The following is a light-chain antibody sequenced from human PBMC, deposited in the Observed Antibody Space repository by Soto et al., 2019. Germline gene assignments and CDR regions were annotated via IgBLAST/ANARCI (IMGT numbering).Light chain of an antibody. CDR1: QDISRF. J-gene: IGKJ5*01. Sequence: DVQMTQSPSAMSASVGDRVTIACRASQDISRFVAWFQHKPGRAPERLIYGTSNLQPGVPSRFSGSGSGTEFTLAISGLQPEDFATYYCLQHNTYPYTFGQGTRLEI. CDR3: LQHNTYPYT. V-gene: IGKV1-17*03. CDR2: GTS.